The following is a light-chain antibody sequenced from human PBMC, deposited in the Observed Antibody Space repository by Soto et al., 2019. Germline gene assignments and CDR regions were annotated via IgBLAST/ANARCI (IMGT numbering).Light chain of an antibody. Sequence: EIVLTQSPGTLSLSPGERATLSCRASQSVSSSYLASYQQKPGQASRLLIYGASSRATGIPDRFSGSGSGTDFTLTISRLEPEDFAVYYCQQYGSSPWTFGQGTKVEIK. J-gene: IGKJ1*01. CDR3: QQYGSSPWT. CDR1: QSVSSSY. CDR2: GAS. V-gene: IGKV3-20*01.